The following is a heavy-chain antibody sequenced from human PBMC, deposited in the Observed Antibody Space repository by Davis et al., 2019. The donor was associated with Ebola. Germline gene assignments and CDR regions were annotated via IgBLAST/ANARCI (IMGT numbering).Heavy chain of an antibody. CDR2: IGTAGDT. CDR1: GFTFSSYD. D-gene: IGHD2-2*01. J-gene: IGHJ5*02. Sequence: GESLKISCAASGFTFSSYDMHWVRQATGKGLEWVSAIGTAGDTYYPGSVKGRFSISRDNSKNTVNLQMNSLRTEDTAVYFCARDHAPQNQLSPNWFDPRGQGTLVTVSS. CDR3: ARDHAPQNQLSPNWFDP. V-gene: IGHV3-13*01.